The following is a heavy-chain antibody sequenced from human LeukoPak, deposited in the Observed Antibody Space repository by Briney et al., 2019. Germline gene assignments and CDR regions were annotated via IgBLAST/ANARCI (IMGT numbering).Heavy chain of an antibody. V-gene: IGHV1-2*02. CDR2: INPNSGGT. D-gene: IGHD3-10*01. J-gene: IGHJ6*02. CDR1: GGTFSSYA. Sequence: GASVKVSCKASGGTFSSYAISWVRQAPGQGLEWMGWINPNSGGTNYAQKFQGRVTMTRDTSISTAYMELSRLRSDDTAVYYCARGGFNGMDVWGQGTTVTVSS. CDR3: ARGGFNGMDV.